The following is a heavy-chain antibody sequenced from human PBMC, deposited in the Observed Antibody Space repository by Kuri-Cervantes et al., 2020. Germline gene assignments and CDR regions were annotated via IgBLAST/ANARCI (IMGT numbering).Heavy chain of an antibody. J-gene: IGHJ2*01. V-gene: IGHV3-33*01. CDR1: GFTFSSYG. CDR3: AREGVGYCSSTSCYGVRYFDL. D-gene: IGHD2-2*01. CDR2: IWYDGSNK. Sequence: GESLKISCAASGFTFSSYGMHWVRQAPGKGLEWVAVIWYDGSNKYYADSVKGRFTISRDNSKNTLYLQMNSLRVEDTAVYYCAREGVGYCSSTSCYGVRYFDLWGRGTLVTVSS.